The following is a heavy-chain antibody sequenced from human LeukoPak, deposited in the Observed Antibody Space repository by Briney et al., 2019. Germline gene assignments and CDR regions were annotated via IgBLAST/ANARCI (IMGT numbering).Heavy chain of an antibody. J-gene: IGHJ6*02. Sequence: SETLSLTCTVSGGSISSGGYYWSWIRQHPGKGLEWIGYIYYSGSTYYNPSLKSRVTISVDTSKNQFSLKLSSVTAADTAVYYCARDREHYDFWSGYGMDVWGQGTTVTVSS. CDR1: GGSISSGGYY. CDR2: IYYSGST. CDR3: ARDREHYDFWSGYGMDV. V-gene: IGHV4-31*03. D-gene: IGHD3-3*01.